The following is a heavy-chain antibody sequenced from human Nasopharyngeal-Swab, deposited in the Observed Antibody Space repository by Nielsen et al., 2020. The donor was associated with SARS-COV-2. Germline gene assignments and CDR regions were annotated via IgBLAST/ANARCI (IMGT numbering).Heavy chain of an antibody. J-gene: IGHJ4*02. V-gene: IGHV3-23*01. CDR2: ISGSGDST. CDR1: GFTFSSYA. D-gene: IGHD3-22*01. CDR3: AKDRGIVVVIGFDY. Sequence: GESLKISCAASGFTFSSYAMSWVRQAPGKGLEWVSAISGSGDSTYYADSVKGRFTISRDNSKNTLYLQMNSLRAEDTAVYYCAKDRGIVVVIGFDYWGQGTLVTVSS.